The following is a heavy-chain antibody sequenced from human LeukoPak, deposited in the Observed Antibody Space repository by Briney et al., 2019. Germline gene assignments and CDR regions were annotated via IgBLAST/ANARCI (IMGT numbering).Heavy chain of an antibody. V-gene: IGHV3-74*01. Sequence: PGGSLRLSCAASGFTFSNYWMHWVRQAPGKGLVWVSRINSDGINTSYADSVKGRFTISRDNSKNTLYLQMNSLRAEDTAVYYCAREASPYCGGDCRSSLDYWGQGTLVTVSS. CDR1: GFTFSNYW. CDR2: INSDGINT. CDR3: AREASPYCGGDCRSSLDY. J-gene: IGHJ4*02. D-gene: IGHD2-21*02.